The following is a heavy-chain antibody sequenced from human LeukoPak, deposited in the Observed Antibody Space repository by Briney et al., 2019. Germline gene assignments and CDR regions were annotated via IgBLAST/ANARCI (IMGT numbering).Heavy chain of an antibody. J-gene: IGHJ4*02. CDR1: GYTFTGYY. CDR2: INPNSGVT. Sequence: GASVKVSCKASGYTFTGYYMHWVRQAPGQGLEWMGWINPNSGVTNYAQKFQGRVTMTRDTSISTVYMELSGLTSDDTAMYYCARLSSSWDDCWGQGTLVTVSS. CDR3: ARLSSSWDDC. D-gene: IGHD6-13*01. V-gene: IGHV1-2*02.